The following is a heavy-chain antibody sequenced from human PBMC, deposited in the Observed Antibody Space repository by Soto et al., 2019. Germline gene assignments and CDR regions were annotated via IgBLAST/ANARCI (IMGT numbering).Heavy chain of an antibody. CDR2: GYYSGST. CDR3: ARQRLGHAGYDNFDY. V-gene: IGHV4-39*01. J-gene: IGHJ4*02. CDR1: GGSISSTNYY. D-gene: IGHD5-12*01. Sequence: QLQLQESGPGLVKPSETLSLTCTVSGGSISSTNYYWGWIRQPPGKGLEWIGSGYYSGSTYYNPSLKSRVTISVDTSKNHFSRKVSSVSAADTALYYCARQRLGHAGYDNFDYWGQGTLVTVSS.